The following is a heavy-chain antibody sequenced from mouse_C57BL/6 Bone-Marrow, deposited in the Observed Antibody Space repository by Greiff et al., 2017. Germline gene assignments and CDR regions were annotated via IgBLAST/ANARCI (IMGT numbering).Heavy chain of an antibody. Sequence: QVQLQQPGAELVKPGASVKLSCKASGYTFTSYWMHWVKQRPGQGLEWIGMIHPNSGSTNYNEKFTSKATLTVDKSSSTAYMQLSNLTSEDSAVYYCARFSFYFGSYFDYWGQGTTLTVSS. CDR1: GYTFTSYW. CDR3: ARFSFYFGSYFDY. V-gene: IGHV1-64*01. CDR2: IHPNSGST. J-gene: IGHJ2*01. D-gene: IGHD1-1*01.